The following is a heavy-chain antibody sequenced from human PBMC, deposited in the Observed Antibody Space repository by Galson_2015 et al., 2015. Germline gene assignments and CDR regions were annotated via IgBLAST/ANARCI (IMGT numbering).Heavy chain of an antibody. CDR2: ISGSSGST. D-gene: IGHD4-17*01. Sequence: SLRLSCAASGFTFSSYAMSWVRQAPGKGLEWVSAISGSSGSTYYADSVKGRFTISRDNSKNTLYLQMNSLRAEDTAVYYCAKDRVNDYGDSDAFDIWGQGTMVTVSS. CDR1: GFTFSSYA. J-gene: IGHJ3*02. V-gene: IGHV3-23*01. CDR3: AKDRVNDYGDSDAFDI.